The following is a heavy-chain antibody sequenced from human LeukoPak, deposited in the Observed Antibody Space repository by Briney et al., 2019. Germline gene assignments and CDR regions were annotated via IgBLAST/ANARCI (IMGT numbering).Heavy chain of an antibody. D-gene: IGHD3-9*01. V-gene: IGHV4-34*01. J-gene: IGHJ3*02. CDR2: INHSGST. CDR3: AREGTYDILTGYSTSFDSFDI. Sequence: ASETLSLTCAVYGGSFSGYYWSWIRQPPGKGLEWIGEINHSGSTNYNPSLKSRVTISVDTSKNQFSLKVISVTAADAAVYYCAREGTYDILTGYSTSFDSFDIWGQGKMVTVSS. CDR1: GGSFSGYY.